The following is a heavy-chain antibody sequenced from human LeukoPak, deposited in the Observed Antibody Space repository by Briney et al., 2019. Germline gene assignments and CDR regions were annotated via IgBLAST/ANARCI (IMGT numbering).Heavy chain of an antibody. CDR3: ARDSLRYSGYDSLDY. CDR2: ISSSSSYI. J-gene: IGHJ4*02. D-gene: IGHD5-12*01. Sequence: GGSLRLSCAASGFTFSSYSMNWVRQAPGKGLEWVSSISSSSSYIYYADSVKGRFTISRDNAKNSLYLQMNSLRAEDTAVDYCARDSLRYSGYDSLDYWGQGTLVTVSS. V-gene: IGHV3-21*01. CDR1: GFTFSSYS.